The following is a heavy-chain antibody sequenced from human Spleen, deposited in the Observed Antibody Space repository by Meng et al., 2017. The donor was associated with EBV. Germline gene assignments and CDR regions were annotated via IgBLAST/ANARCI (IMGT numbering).Heavy chain of an antibody. Sequence: QESAPGLVKPSDTLSLTCSVSGDSISMGAYYWGWIRQPPGKGPEWIGSIYYTGSTYFNPSLRRRVTISVDTSKNQYSLRLSSVTAADTAVYYCARPRGDDYYYLFGYWGQGALVTVSS. V-gene: IGHV4-39*01. D-gene: IGHD3-22*01. CDR1: GDSISMGAYY. CDR2: IYYTGST. CDR3: ARPRGDDYYYLFGY. J-gene: IGHJ4*02.